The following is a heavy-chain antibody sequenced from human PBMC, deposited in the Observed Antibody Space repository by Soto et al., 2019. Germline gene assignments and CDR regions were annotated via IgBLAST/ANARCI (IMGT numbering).Heavy chain of an antibody. Sequence: SETLSLTCAVSGGSISSGGYSWSWIRQSPGKGLEWIGYIYHSGSTYYNPSLKSRVTISVDRSKNQFSLKLSSVTAADTAVYYCARGEVRGVIAYWGQGTLVTVSS. D-gene: IGHD3-10*01. CDR2: IYHSGST. CDR3: ARGEVRGVIAY. V-gene: IGHV4-30-2*06. CDR1: GGSISSGGYS. J-gene: IGHJ4*02.